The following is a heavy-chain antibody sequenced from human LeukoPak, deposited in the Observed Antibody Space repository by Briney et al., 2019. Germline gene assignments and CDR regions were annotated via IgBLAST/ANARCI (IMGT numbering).Heavy chain of an antibody. CDR2: IIPIFGTA. CDR3: ARGRVVLTADL. J-gene: IGHJ2*01. D-gene: IGHD2-2*01. V-gene: IGHV1-69*05. CDR1: GGTFSSYA. Sequence: GSSVKVSCKASGGTFSSYAISWVRQAPGQGLEWMGGIIPIFGTANYAQKFQGRVTMTRDMSTSTVYMELSSLRSEDTAVYYCARGRVVLTADLWGRGTLVTVSS.